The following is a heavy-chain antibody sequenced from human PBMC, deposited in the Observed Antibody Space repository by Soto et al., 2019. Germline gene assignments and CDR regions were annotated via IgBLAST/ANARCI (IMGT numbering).Heavy chain of an antibody. Sequence: GGSLRLSCVASGFTFSSYWMSWVRQAPGKGLEWVANIKQDGSEKYYVDSVKGRFTISRDNAKNSLYLQMNSLRAEDTAVYYCARDLNVVVPRSDYYYMDVWGKGTTVTVSS. V-gene: IGHV3-7*01. CDR1: GFTFSSYW. CDR3: ARDLNVVVPRSDYYYMDV. CDR2: IKQDGSEK. D-gene: IGHD2-2*01. J-gene: IGHJ6*03.